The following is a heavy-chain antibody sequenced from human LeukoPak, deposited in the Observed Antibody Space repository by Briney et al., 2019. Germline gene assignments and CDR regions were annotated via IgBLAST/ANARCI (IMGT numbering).Heavy chain of an antibody. D-gene: IGHD2-2*01. CDR1: GFTFSDYY. J-gene: IGHJ6*03. V-gene: IGHV3-11*01. CDR3: AREAYRPDYYYMDV. CDR2: ISSSGSTI. Sequence: GGSLRLSCAASGFTFSDYYMSWIRQAPGKGLEWVSYISSSGSTIYYADSVKGRFTISRDDAKNSLYLQMNSLRAEDTAVYYCAREAYRPDYYYMDVWGKGTTVTVSS.